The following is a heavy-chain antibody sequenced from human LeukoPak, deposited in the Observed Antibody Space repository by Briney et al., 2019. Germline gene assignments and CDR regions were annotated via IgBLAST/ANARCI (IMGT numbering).Heavy chain of an antibody. CDR3: ARVLGWAGFDY. D-gene: IGHD6-19*01. V-gene: IGHV4-4*07. CDR2: IYSSGST. Sequence: SETLSLTCTVSGGSISSFYWSWSRQPAGKGLERIGRIYSSGSTNYNPSLKSRLTMSVDTSKNQFSLRLSSVTAADTAVYYCARVLGWAGFDYWGQGTLLTVSS. J-gene: IGHJ4*02. CDR1: GGSISSFY.